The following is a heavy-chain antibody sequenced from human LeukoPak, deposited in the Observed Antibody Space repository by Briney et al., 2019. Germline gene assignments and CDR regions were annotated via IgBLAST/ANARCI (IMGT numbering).Heavy chain of an antibody. D-gene: IGHD3-10*01. CDR3: ARDYYGSGSYSYDAFDI. Sequence: GSSVKVSCKASGGTFSSHAISWVRQAPGQGLEWMGGIIPIFGTANYAQKFQGRVTITTDESTSTAYMELSSLRSEDTAMYYCARDYYGSGSYSYDAFDIWGQGTMVTVSS. J-gene: IGHJ3*02. CDR1: GGTFSSHA. V-gene: IGHV1-69*05. CDR2: IIPIFGTA.